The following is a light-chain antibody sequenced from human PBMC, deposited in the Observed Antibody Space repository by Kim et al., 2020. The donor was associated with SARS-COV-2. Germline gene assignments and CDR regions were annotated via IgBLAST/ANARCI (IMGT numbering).Light chain of an antibody. CDR2: AAS. V-gene: IGKV1-12*02. CDR3: QQADSFPFT. CDR1: QGISTW. Sequence: DIQMTQSTSSVSASVGDRVTITCRASQGISTWLVWYQQKPGKAPKLLIYAASSLESGVASRFSGSGSGTDFTLTISSLQPEDFATYYWQQADSFPFTCGPETKVDIK. J-gene: IGKJ3*01.